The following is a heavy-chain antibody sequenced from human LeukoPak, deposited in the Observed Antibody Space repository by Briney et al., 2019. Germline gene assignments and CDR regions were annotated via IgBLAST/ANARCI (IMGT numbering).Heavy chain of an antibody. D-gene: IGHD5-12*01. CDR2: ISYDGSNK. Sequence: GGSLRLSCAAPGFTFSSYAMHWVRQAPGKGLEWVAVISYDGSNKYYADSVKGRFTISRDNSKNTLYLQMNSLRAEDTAVYYCARVGRTEGIVATIYNWFDPWGQGTLVTVSS. CDR3: ARVGRTEGIVATIYNWFDP. CDR1: GFTFSSYA. J-gene: IGHJ5*02. V-gene: IGHV3-30-3*01.